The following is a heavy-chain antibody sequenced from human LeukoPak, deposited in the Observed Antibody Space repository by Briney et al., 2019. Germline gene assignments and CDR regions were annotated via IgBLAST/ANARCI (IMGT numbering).Heavy chain of an antibody. CDR2: MNPNSGNT. V-gene: IGHV1-8*03. D-gene: IGHD5-12*01. CDR1: GYTFTSYD. J-gene: IGHJ6*03. Sequence: GASVKVSCKASGYTFTSYDINWVRQATGQGLEWMGWMNPNSGNTGYAQKFQGRVTITRNTSISTAYMELSSLRSEDTAVYYCARSPGGYGGPYYYYYMDVWGKGTTVTVSS. CDR3: ARSPGGYGGPYYYYYMDV.